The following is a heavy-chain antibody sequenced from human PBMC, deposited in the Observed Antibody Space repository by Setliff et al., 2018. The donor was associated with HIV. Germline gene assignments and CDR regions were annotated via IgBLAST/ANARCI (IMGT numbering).Heavy chain of an antibody. Sequence: SETLSLTCTVSGGSITNYYWSWIRQPPGKGLQWIGYIYTSGSTNYNPSLKSRVTISVDMSKNQFSLKVSSVTAADTAVYYCARRGSYSSPETLWGQGTLVTVSS. CDR3: ARRGSYSSPETL. V-gene: IGHV4-4*09. CDR2: IYTSGST. J-gene: IGHJ4*02. D-gene: IGHD1-26*01. CDR1: GGSITNYY.